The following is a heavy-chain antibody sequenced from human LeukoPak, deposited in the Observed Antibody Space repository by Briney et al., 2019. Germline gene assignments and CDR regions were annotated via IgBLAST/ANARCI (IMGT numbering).Heavy chain of an antibody. Sequence: PGGSLRLSCAASGFTFSSYAMSWVRQAPGKGLEWVSVISGSGGSTYYADSVKGRFTISRDNSKSTLYLQMNSLRAEDTAVYFCAKRYVMITVTRTTTDYWGQGTLVTVSS. CDR1: GFTFSSYA. J-gene: IGHJ4*02. CDR2: ISGSGGST. CDR3: AKRYVMITVTRTTTDY. V-gene: IGHV3-23*01. D-gene: IGHD4-17*01.